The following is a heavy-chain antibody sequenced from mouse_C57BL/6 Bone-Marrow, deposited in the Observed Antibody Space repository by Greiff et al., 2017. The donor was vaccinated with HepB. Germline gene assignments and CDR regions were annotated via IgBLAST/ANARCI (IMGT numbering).Heavy chain of an antibody. D-gene: IGHD1-1*01. CDR2: ISSGSSTI. CDR3: ARIGSSYGYFDV. J-gene: IGHJ1*03. Sequence: DVKLVESGGGLVKPGGSLKLSCAASGFTFSDYGMHWVRQAPEKGLEWVAYISSGSSTIYYADTVKGRFTISRDNAKNTLFLQMTSLRSEDTAMYYCARIGSSYGYFDVWGTGTTVTVSS. CDR1: GFTFSDYG. V-gene: IGHV5-17*01.